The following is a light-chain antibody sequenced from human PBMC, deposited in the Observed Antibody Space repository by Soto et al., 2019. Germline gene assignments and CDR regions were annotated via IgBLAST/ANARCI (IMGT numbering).Light chain of an antibody. Sequence: QSALAQPPSASGTPGQRVTISCCGSTSNIGSNTVNWYQHLPGTAPKLFIYTSTQRPSGAPDRFSASKSGTSASLAISGLRSDDEADYYCAAWDDSLSVYVFGNGTKVTVL. CDR1: TSNIGSNT. CDR2: TST. CDR3: AAWDDSLSVYV. J-gene: IGLJ1*01. V-gene: IGLV1-44*01.